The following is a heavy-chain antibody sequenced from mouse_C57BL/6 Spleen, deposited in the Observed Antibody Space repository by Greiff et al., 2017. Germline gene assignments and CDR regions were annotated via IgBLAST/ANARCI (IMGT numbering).Heavy chain of an antibody. CDR2: IYPGDGDT. J-gene: IGHJ1*03. CDR1: GYAFSSYW. Sequence: VQLQESGAELVKPGASVKISCKASGYAFSSYWMNWVKQRPGKGLEWIGQIYPGDGDTNYNGKFKGKATLTADKSSSTAYMQLSSLTSEDSAVYFCARRHYSNYWYFDVWGTGTTVTVSS. CDR3: ARRHYSNYWYFDV. D-gene: IGHD2-5*01. V-gene: IGHV1-80*01.